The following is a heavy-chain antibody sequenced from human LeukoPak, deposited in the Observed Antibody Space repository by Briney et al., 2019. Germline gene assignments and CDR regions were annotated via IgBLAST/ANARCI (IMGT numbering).Heavy chain of an antibody. CDR1: GFTFSSYA. CDR3: AKRRIAAAGTNWFDP. D-gene: IGHD6-13*01. J-gene: IGHJ5*02. V-gene: IGHV3-23*01. CDR2: ISGSGGST. Sequence: GGSLRLSCAASGFTFSSYAMSWVRQAPGKGLEWVSGISGSGGSTYYADSVKGRFTISRDNSENTLYLQMNSLRAEDTAVYYCAKRRIAAAGTNWFDPWGQGTLVTVSS.